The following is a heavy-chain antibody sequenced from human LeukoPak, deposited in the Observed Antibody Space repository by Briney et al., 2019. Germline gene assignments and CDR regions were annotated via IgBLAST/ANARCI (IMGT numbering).Heavy chain of an antibody. V-gene: IGHV3-74*01. D-gene: IGHD3-10*01. CDR1: GFTFSSYW. Sequence: GGSLRLSCAASGFTFSSYWMHWVRQAPGKGLVWVSRINSDGSSTSYADSVKGRFTISRDNAKNTLYLQMNSLRAEDTAVYYCARVSAYYYGSGSTPYYFDYWGQGTLVTVSS. J-gene: IGHJ4*02. CDR2: INSDGSST. CDR3: ARVSAYYYGSGSTPYYFDY.